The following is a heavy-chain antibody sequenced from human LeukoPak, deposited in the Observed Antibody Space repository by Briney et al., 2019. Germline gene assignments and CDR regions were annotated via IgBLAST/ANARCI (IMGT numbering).Heavy chain of an antibody. D-gene: IGHD3-10*01. CDR3: ARDIQGYYSSNWFDP. CDR1: GFTFSSYG. V-gene: IGHV3-30*02. J-gene: IGHJ5*02. Sequence: PGGSLRLSCAASGFTFSSYGMHWVRQAPGKGLECVAFIRYDGSNKYYADSVKGRFTISRDNAKNSLYLQMNSLRAEDTAVYYCARDIQGYYSSNWFDPWGQGTLVTVSS. CDR2: IRYDGSNK.